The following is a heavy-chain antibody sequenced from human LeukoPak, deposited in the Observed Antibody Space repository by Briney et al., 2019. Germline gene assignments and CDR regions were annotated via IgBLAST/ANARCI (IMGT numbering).Heavy chain of an antibody. V-gene: IGHV3-33*01. Sequence: PGGSPRLSCAASGFTFSSYGMHWVRQAPGKGLEWVAVIWYDGSNKYYADSVKGRFTISRDNSKNTLYLQMNSLRAEDTAVYYCARGTCGGDCQEVYYYYYGMDVWGQGTTVTVSS. CDR3: ARGTCGGDCQEVYYYYYGMDV. J-gene: IGHJ6*02. CDR2: IWYDGSNK. CDR1: GFTFSSYG. D-gene: IGHD2-21*02.